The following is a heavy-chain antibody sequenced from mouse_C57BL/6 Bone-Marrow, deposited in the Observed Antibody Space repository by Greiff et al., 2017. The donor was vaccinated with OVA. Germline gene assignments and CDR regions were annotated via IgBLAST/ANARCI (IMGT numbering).Heavy chain of an antibody. CDR1: GYAFTNYL. Sequence: VQLQESGAELVRPGTSVKVSCKASGYAFTNYLIEWVKQRPGQGLEWIGVINPGSGGTNYNEKFKGKATLTADKSSSTAYMQLSSLTSEDSAVYFCARYDLYFDYWGQGTTLTVSS. J-gene: IGHJ2*01. V-gene: IGHV1-54*01. D-gene: IGHD2-3*01. CDR3: ARYDLYFDY. CDR2: INPGSGGT.